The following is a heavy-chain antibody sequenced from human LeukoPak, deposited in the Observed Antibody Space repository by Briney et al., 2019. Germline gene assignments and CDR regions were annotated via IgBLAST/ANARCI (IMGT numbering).Heavy chain of an antibody. D-gene: IGHD2/OR15-2a*01. CDR2: IYYSGSI. Sequence: SETLSLTRTVSGDSISGYYWTWIRQPPGKGLEWIGYIYYSGSINYNPSLKSRITISVDTSKNQFSLGLSSVTAADTAVYYCARLRGNYFPDYWGQGTLVTVSS. J-gene: IGHJ4*02. V-gene: IGHV4-59*01. CDR1: GDSISGYY. CDR3: ARLRGNYFPDY.